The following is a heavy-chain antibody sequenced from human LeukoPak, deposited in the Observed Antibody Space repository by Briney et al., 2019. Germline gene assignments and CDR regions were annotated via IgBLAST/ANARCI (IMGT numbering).Heavy chain of an antibody. V-gene: IGHV5-51*01. CDR3: ARQGATTPAFFWFDP. J-gene: IGHJ5*02. D-gene: IGHD1-26*01. CDR1: GYSFTSYW. Sequence: GESLKISCKGSGYSFTSYWIGWVRQMPGKGLEWMGIIYPGDSDTRYSPSFQGQVTISADKSISTAYLQWSSLKASDTAIYYCARQGATTPAFFWFDPWGQGTLVTVSS. CDR2: IYPGDSDT.